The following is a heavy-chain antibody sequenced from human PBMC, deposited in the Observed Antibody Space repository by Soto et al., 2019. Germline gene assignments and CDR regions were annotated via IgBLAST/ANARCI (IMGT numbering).Heavy chain of an antibody. Sequence: SETLSLTCTVSGGSVSSGGFYWNWIRQHPGKGLEWIGYMYNDGRTEYNPSLKSRVSISVDTPKNQFSLKLRSVTAADTAVYYCDRETYGDYVGYFDPWGQGIQVTVSS. D-gene: IGHD4-17*01. CDR1: GGSVSSGGFY. J-gene: IGHJ5*02. CDR2: MYNDGRT. CDR3: DRETYGDYVGYFDP. V-gene: IGHV4-30-4*01.